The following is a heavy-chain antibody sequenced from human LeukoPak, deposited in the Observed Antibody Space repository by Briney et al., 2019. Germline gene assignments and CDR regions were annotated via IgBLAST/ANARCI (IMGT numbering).Heavy chain of an antibody. CDR2: MNPNSGNT. D-gene: IGHD2-15*01. CDR1: GYTFTSYD. Sequence: ASVKVSCKASGYTFTSYDINWVRQATGQGLEWMGWMNPNSGNTGYAQKFQGRVTMTRNTSISTAYMELSSLRSEDTAVYYCAREGYCSGGSCYGRWSWFDPWGQGTLVTVSS. J-gene: IGHJ5*02. V-gene: IGHV1-8*01. CDR3: AREGYCSGGSCYGRWSWFDP.